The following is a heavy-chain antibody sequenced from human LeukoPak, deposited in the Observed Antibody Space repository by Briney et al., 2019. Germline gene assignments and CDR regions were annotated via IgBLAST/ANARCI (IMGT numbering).Heavy chain of an antibody. CDR1: GGSISSYY. D-gene: IGHD1-1*01. CDR2: IYTSGST. CDR3: ARGSGPAGAPSLKHLEDY. J-gene: IGHJ4*02. Sequence: SETLSLTCTVSGGSISSYYWSWIRQPAGKGLEWIGLIYTSGSTNYNPSLKSRVTMSVDTSKNQFSLKLSSVTAADTAVYYCARGSGPAGAPSLKHLEDYWGQGTLVTVSS. V-gene: IGHV4-4*07.